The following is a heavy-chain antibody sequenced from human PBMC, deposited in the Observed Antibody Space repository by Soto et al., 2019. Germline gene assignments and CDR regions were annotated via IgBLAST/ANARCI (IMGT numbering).Heavy chain of an antibody. CDR2: IIPIFGTA. CDR1: GGTFSSYA. D-gene: IGHD4-17*01. J-gene: IGHJ6*02. CDR3: FATTAAARGMDV. V-gene: IGHV1-69*06. Sequence: QVQLVQSGAEVQKPGSSVKVSCKASGGTFSSYAISWVRQAPGQGLEWMGGIIPIFGTANYAQKFQGRVTITADKSTSTAYMELSSLRSEDTAVYYCFATTAAARGMDVWGQGTTVTVSS.